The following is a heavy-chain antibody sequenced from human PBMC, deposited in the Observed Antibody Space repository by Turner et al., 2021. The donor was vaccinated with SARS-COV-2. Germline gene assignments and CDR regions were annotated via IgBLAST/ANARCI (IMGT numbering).Heavy chain of an antibody. J-gene: IGHJ4*02. D-gene: IGHD5-12*01. CDR2: ISYDGSNK. Sequence: QVQLVESGGGVVQPGRSLRPSCAASGFTFSSYAMHLVRQAPGKGLEWVAVISYDGSNKFYADSVKGRFTISRDNSKNTLYLQMNSLRAEDTAVYYCARGGGYGAAFDYWGQGTLVTVSS. V-gene: IGHV3-30-3*01. CDR1: GFTFSSYA. CDR3: ARGGGYGAAFDY.